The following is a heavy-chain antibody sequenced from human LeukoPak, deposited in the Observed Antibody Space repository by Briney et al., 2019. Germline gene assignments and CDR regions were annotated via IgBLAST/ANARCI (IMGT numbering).Heavy chain of an antibody. D-gene: IGHD4-11*01. CDR1: GYTFTGYY. Sequence: ASVKVSCKASGYTFTGYYMHWVRQAPGQGLEWMGWINPNSGGTNYARKFQGRVTMTRDTSISTAYMELSRLRSDDTAVYYCARTFYSNYVGYWGQGTLVTVSS. CDR2: INPNSGGT. CDR3: ARTFYSNYVGY. V-gene: IGHV1-2*02. J-gene: IGHJ4*02.